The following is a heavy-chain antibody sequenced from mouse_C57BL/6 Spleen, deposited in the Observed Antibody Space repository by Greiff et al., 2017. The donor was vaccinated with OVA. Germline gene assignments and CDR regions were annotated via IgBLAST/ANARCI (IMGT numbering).Heavy chain of an antibody. CDR2: IGPGSGST. Sequence: QVQLQQSGAELVKPGASVKISCKASGYTFTDYYINWVKQRPGQGLEWIGKIGPGSGSTYYNEKFKGKATLTADKSSSTAYMQLSSLTSEDSAVYFCAREAITPVVATDYFDYWGQGTTLTVSS. V-gene: IGHV1-77*01. CDR3: AREAITPVVATDYFDY. J-gene: IGHJ2*01. D-gene: IGHD1-1*01. CDR1: GYTFTDYY.